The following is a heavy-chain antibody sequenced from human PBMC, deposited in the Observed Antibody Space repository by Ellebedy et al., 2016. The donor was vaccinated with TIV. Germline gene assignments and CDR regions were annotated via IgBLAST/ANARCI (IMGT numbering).Heavy chain of an antibody. V-gene: IGHV3-7*03. CDR2: IKQDGSEK. CDR1: GFTFSSYW. Sequence: GGSLRLXXAASGFTFSSYWMSWVRQAPGKGLEWVANIKQDGSEKYYVDSVKGRFTISRDNAKNSVYLQMNSLRAEDTAVYYCAIDLWNEPPSPMENWGQGTLVTVSS. D-gene: IGHD3-3*01. CDR3: AIDLWNEPPSPMEN. J-gene: IGHJ4*02.